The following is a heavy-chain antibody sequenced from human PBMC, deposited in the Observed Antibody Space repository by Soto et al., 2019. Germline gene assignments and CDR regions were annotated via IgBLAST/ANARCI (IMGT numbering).Heavy chain of an antibody. D-gene: IGHD2-15*01. V-gene: IGHV1-18*04. CDR2: ISAYNGNT. Sequence: ASVKVSCKASGYTFTSYGISWVRQAPGQGLEWMGWISAYNGNTNYAQKLQGRVTMTTDTSTSTAYMELRSLRSDDTAVYYCARDGMMVVAATQDYYYGMDVWGQGTTVTVSS. CDR1: GYTFTSYG. J-gene: IGHJ6*02. CDR3: ARDGMMVVAATQDYYYGMDV.